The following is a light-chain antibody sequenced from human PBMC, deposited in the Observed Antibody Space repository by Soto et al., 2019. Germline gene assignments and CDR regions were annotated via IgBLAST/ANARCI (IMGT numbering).Light chain of an antibody. CDR3: QQSGSSFYT. Sequence: EIVLTQSPGTLSLSPGERATLSCRASQSVSSAYLAWYQQIPGQAPRLLIYGASSRATGITDSFSGSGSGTDSTLTISGLEPEDFAVYYCQQSGSSFYTFGQGTKLEIK. CDR2: GAS. CDR1: QSVSSAY. V-gene: IGKV3-20*01. J-gene: IGKJ2*01.